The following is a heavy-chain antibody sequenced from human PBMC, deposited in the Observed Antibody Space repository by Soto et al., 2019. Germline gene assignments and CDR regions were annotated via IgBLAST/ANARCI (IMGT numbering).Heavy chain of an antibody. D-gene: IGHD3-3*01. Sequence: GGSLRLSCAASGFTFSTYAMSWVRQAPGKGLEWVSAISGSGGSTYYADSVKGRFTISRDNSKNTLYLQMNSLRAEDTAVYYCAKDRVRYDFWSGYYFDYWGQGSLVTVSS. CDR1: GFTFSTYA. J-gene: IGHJ4*02. CDR3: AKDRVRYDFWSGYYFDY. CDR2: ISGSGGST. V-gene: IGHV3-23*01.